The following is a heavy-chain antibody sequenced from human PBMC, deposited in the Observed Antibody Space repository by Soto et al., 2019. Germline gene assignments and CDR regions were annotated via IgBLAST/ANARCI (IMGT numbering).Heavy chain of an antibody. CDR1: GDSISSSNYF. V-gene: IGHV4-39*01. J-gene: IGHJ4*02. Sequence: QLQLQESGPGLVKPWETLSLTCTVSGDSISSSNYFWGWIRQPPGKGLEWIGTIFYSGSTYYNPSPKSRVTIPVDTSKNQFSLKLTSVTAADTALYYCARRYGWLYFDYWGQGSLVTVSS. D-gene: IGHD3-10*01. CDR3: ARRYGWLYFDY. CDR2: IFYSGST.